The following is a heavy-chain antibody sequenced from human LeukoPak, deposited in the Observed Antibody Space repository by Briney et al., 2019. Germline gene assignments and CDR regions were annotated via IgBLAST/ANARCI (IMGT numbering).Heavy chain of an antibody. CDR1: GFTFSSYA. J-gene: IGHJ3*02. V-gene: IGHV3-23*01. D-gene: IGHD3-3*01. CDR3: AKDLAARSGYYDFWSGYDAFDI. CDR2: ISGSGGST. Sequence: GGSLRLSCAASGFTFSSYAMSWVRQAPGKGLEWVSAISGSGGSTYYADSVKGRFTISRDNSKNTLYLQMNSLRAEDTAVYYCAKDLAARSGYYDFWSGYDAFDIWGQGTMVTVSS.